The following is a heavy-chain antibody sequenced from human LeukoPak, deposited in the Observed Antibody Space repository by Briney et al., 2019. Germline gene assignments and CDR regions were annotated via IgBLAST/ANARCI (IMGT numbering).Heavy chain of an antibody. D-gene: IGHD2-2*01. CDR3: ATGDSYCSSTSCNQTDY. CDR2: ISGSGGST. V-gene: IGHV3-23*01. CDR1: GFTFSSYA. Sequence: QAGGSLRLSCAASGFTFSSYAMHWVRQAPGKGLEWVSAISGSGGSTYYADSVKGRFTISRDNSKNTLYLQMNSLRAEDTAVYYCATGDSYCSSTSCNQTDYWGQGTLVTVSS. J-gene: IGHJ4*02.